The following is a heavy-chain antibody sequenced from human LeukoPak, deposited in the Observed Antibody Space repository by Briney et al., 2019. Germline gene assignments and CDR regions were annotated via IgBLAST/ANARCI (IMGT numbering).Heavy chain of an antibody. J-gene: IGHJ5*02. CDR2: IGAAGAHT. V-gene: IGHV3-64*02. Sequence: GGSLRLSCAASGFRFSYHDMHWVRQAPGKGLEFVSSIGAAGAHTFYADSVKGRFTISRDNAKNTLYLQMNSLRAEDTAVYYCASLWFDPWGQGTLVTASS. CDR1: GFRFSYHD. CDR3: ASLWFDP.